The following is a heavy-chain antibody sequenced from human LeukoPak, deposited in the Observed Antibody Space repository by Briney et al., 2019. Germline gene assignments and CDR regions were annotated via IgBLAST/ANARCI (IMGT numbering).Heavy chain of an antibody. CDR3: ARVVFTMVRGIRDWFDP. CDR1: GGSISSGSYY. J-gene: IGHJ5*02. D-gene: IGHD3-10*01. CDR2: IYYSGST. V-gene: IGHV4-30-4*08. Sequence: SETLSLTCTVSGGSISSGSYYWSWIRQPPGKGLEWIGYIYYSGSTYYNPSLKSRVTISVDTSKNQFSLKLSSVTAADTAVYYCARVVFTMVRGIRDWFDPWGQGTLVTVSS.